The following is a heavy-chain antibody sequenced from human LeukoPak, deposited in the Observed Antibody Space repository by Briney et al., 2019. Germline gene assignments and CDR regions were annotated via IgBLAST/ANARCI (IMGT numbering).Heavy chain of an antibody. CDR2: MNPNSGNT. V-gene: IGHV1-8*03. Sequence: GASVKVSCKASGYTFTSYDINWVRQATGQGLEWMGWMNPNSGNTGYAQKFQGRVTITRNTSISTAYMELSSLRSEDTAVYYCARGFLDYDSSAFGNWFDPWGQGTLVTVSS. CDR3: ARGFLDYDSSAFGNWFDP. J-gene: IGHJ5*02. D-gene: IGHD3-22*01. CDR1: GYTFTSYD.